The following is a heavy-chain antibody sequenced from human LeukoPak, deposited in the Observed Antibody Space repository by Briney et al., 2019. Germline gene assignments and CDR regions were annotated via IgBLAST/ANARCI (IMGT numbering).Heavy chain of an antibody. J-gene: IGHJ3*02. CDR3: ARDSDYDYVWGSYRFFVGGAFDI. V-gene: IGHV4-59*01. D-gene: IGHD3-16*02. Sequence: SETLSLTCTVSGGSISSYYWSWIRQPPGKGLEGIGYIYYSGGTNYNPSLKSRVTISVDTSKNQFSLKLSSVTAADTAVYYCARDSDYDYVWGSYRFFVGGAFDIWGQGTMVTVSS. CDR2: IYYSGGT. CDR1: GGSISSYY.